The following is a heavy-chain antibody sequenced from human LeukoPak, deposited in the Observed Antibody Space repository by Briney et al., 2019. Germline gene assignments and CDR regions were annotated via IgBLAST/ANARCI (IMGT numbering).Heavy chain of an antibody. D-gene: IGHD4-11*01. Sequence: GGSLRLSCAASGFTFNDYAMSWVRQAPGKGLEWVAVISYDGSNKYYADSVKGRFTISRDNSKNTLYLQMNSLRAEDTAVYYCARSDSSDAFDIWGQGTMVTVSS. CDR2: ISYDGSNK. CDR3: ARSDSSDAFDI. J-gene: IGHJ3*02. CDR1: GFTFNDYA. V-gene: IGHV3-30-3*01.